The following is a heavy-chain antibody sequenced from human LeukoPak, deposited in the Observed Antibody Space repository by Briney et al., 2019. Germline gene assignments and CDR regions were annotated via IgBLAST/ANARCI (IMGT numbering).Heavy chain of an antibody. CDR1: GFTLRSYW. V-gene: IGHV3-7*05. J-gene: IGHJ2*01. CDR3: AKRGYSNSWPI. Sequence: PGGSLRLSCAASGFTLRSYWMSWVRQAPGKGPEWVADLKDDGSEKYYVDAVKGRFTVSRDNAKNSLYLQMNSLRAEDTAVYYCAKRGYSNSWPIWGRGTLVTVSS. D-gene: IGHD6-13*01. CDR2: LKDDGSEK.